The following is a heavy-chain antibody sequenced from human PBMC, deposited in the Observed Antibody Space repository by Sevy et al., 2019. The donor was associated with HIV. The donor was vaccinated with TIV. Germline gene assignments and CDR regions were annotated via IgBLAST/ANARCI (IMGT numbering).Heavy chain of an antibody. V-gene: IGHV5-51*01. CDR2: IYPTDSRI. J-gene: IGHJ4*02. CDR1: GYNFSGYW. CDR3: ARSSFYYDNSGFYPFDF. Sequence: GESLKISCKGSGYNFSGYWVGWVRQMPVKGLEWMGIIYPTDSRIIYSPSLQCQVTISVDKSITTAYLQWSSLTTSDTAMYYCARSSFYYDNSGFYPFDFWGQGTLVTVSS. D-gene: IGHD3-22*01.